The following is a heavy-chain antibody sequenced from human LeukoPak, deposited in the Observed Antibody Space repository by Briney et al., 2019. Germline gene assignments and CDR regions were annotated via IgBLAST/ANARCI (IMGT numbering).Heavy chain of an antibody. CDR2: ISAYNGNT. Sequence: GASVKVSCKASGYTFTSYGISWVRQAPGQGLEWMGWISAYNGNTNYAQKLQGRVTMTTDTSTSTAYMELRSLRSDDTAVYYCASTIKDYYDSSGYLIPEAFDYWGQGTLVTVSS. D-gene: IGHD3-22*01. J-gene: IGHJ4*02. CDR1: GYTFTSYG. V-gene: IGHV1-18*01. CDR3: ASTIKDYYDSSGYLIPEAFDY.